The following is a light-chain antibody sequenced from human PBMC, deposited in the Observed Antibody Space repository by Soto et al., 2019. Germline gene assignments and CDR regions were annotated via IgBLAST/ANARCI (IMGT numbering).Light chain of an antibody. Sequence: TQSPATLSVSPGDRVILSGLAIQSCGSLLAWYQQKPGQAPRLLIYRASTRATDVPARFSGSGSGTEFSLNISSLQSEDLAVYYCQQYNDWPITFGQGTRLAIQ. J-gene: IGKJ5*01. CDR2: RAS. CDR3: QQYNDWPIT. V-gene: IGKV3-15*01. CDR1: QSCGSL.